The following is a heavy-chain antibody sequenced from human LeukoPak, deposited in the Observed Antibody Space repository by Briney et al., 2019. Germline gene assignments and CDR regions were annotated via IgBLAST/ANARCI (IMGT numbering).Heavy chain of an antibody. J-gene: IGHJ4*02. CDR1: GFTFSNYA. CDR3: AKWGDYDILTGYYDSDY. CDR2: IVGSGSST. V-gene: IGHV3-23*01. Sequence: GGSLRLSCAASGFTFSNYAMSWVRQAPGKGLEWVSAIVGSGSSTYYADSVKGRFTISRDNSKNTLYLQLNRLRAEDTAVYYCAKWGDYDILTGYYDSDYWGQRTLVTVSS. D-gene: IGHD3-9*01.